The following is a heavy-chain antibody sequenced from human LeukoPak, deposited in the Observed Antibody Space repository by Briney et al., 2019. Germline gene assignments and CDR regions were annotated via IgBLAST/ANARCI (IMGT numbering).Heavy chain of an antibody. CDR2: MNPNSGNT. CDR1: GYTFTSYD. V-gene: IGHV1-8*01. Sequence: ASVKVSCKASGYTFTSYDINWVRQATGQGLEWMGWMNPNSGNTGYAQKFQGRVTMTRNTSISTAYMELSSLRSEDTAVYYCARGSHMRSSSSTWFDPWGQGTLATVSS. D-gene: IGHD6-6*01. CDR3: ARGSHMRSSSSTWFDP. J-gene: IGHJ5*02.